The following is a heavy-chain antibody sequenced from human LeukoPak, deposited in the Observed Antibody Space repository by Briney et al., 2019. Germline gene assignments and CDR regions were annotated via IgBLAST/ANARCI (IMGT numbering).Heavy chain of an antibody. V-gene: IGHV4-34*01. CDR2: VNHSGST. Sequence: SETLSLTCSAYGGSFGGYFWSWIRQPPGEGLEWIGEVNHSGSTNYNPSLKSRVTISVDTSRTQFSLNLRSVTAADTAVYYCARDGGNSGIDYWGQGTLVTVSS. J-gene: IGHJ4*02. D-gene: IGHD4-23*01. CDR3: ARDGGNSGIDY. CDR1: GGSFGGYF.